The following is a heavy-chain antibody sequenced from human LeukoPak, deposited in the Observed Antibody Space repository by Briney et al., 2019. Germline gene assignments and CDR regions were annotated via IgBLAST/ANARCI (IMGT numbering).Heavy chain of an antibody. CDR2: IYPGDSDT. J-gene: IGHJ6*02. V-gene: IGHV5-51*01. D-gene: IGHD3-10*02. Sequence: GESLKISCKGSGYSFTSYWIGWVRQMPGKGLEWMGIIYPGDSDTRYSPSFQGQVTISADKSISTAYLQWSSLKASDTAMYYCARARTNVRGAYYYYGMDVWGQGTTVTVSS. CDR3: ARARTNVRGAYYYYGMDV. CDR1: GYSFTSYW.